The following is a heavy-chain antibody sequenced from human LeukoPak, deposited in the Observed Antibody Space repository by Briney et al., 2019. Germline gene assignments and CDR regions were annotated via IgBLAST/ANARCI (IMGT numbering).Heavy chain of an antibody. D-gene: IGHD3-10*01. CDR2: IWYDGSNK. V-gene: IGHV3-33*01. J-gene: IGHJ4*02. CDR3: AREGDFGEIDFDY. Sequence: PGGSLRLSCAASGFTFSSYGMHRVRQAPGKGLEWVAVIWYDGSNKYYADSVKGRFTISRDNSKNTLYLQMNSLRAEDTAVYYCAREGDFGEIDFDYWGQGTLVTVSS. CDR1: GFTFSSYG.